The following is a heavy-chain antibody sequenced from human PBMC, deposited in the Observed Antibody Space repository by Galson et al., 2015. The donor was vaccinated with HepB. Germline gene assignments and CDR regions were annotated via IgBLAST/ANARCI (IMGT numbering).Heavy chain of an antibody. V-gene: IGHV4-31*03. D-gene: IGHD6-6*01. CDR3: GSSYSSSYYYMDV. Sequence: LTCTVSGGSIRSGGYYWSWIRQHPGKGLEWIGYIYYSGSTYYNPSLKSRVTISVDTSKNQFSLKLSSVTAADTAVYYCGSSYSSSYYYMDVWGKGTTVTVSS. CDR1: GGSIRSGGYY. J-gene: IGHJ6*03. CDR2: IYYSGST.